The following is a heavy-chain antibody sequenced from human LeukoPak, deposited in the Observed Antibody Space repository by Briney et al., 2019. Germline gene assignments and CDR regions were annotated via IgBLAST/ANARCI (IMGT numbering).Heavy chain of an antibody. CDR3: ARAPGYYPTSPLRYYGMDV. J-gene: IGHJ6*02. Sequence: WASVKVSCKASGYTFTGYYMHWVRQAPGQGLEWMGWINPNSGGTNYAQKFQGWVTMTRDTSISTAYMELSRLRSDDTAVYYCARAPGYYPTSPLRYYGMDVWGQGTTVTVSS. CDR2: INPNSGGT. CDR1: GYTFTGYY. D-gene: IGHD3-9*01. V-gene: IGHV1-2*04.